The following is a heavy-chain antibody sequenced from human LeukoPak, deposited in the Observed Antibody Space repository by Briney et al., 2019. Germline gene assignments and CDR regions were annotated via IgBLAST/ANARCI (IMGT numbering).Heavy chain of an antibody. D-gene: IGHD3-9*01. Sequence: PSETLSLTCAVYGGSFSGYYWSWIRQPPGKGLEWIGEINHSGSTNYNPSLKSRVTISVDTSKNQFSLKLSSVTAADTAVYYCARRGFDWTINYWGQGTLVTVSS. CDR3: ARRGFDWTINY. V-gene: IGHV4-34*01. CDR1: GGSFSGYY. J-gene: IGHJ4*02. CDR2: INHSGST.